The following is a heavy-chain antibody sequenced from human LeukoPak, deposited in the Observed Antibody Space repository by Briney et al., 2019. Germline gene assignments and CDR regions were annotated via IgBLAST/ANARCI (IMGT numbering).Heavy chain of an antibody. CDR3: ARETYNGRYYYFDY. V-gene: IGHV1-2*06. CDR2: INPKSGGT. CDR1: GYSFTSNF. D-gene: IGHD1-26*01. Sequence: VASVKVSCKASGYSFTSNFMHWVRQAPGQGLEWMGRINPKSGGTNHAQKFQGRVTMTRDTSISTAYMELSSLRSDDTAVYFCARETYNGRYYYFDYWGQGTLVTVSS. J-gene: IGHJ4*02.